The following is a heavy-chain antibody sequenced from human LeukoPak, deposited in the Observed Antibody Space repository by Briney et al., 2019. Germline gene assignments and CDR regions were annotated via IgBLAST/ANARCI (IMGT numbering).Heavy chain of an antibody. CDR2: INHSGST. D-gene: IGHD3-22*01. Sequence: SETLSLTCAVYGGSFSGYYWSWIRQPPGKGLEWIWEINHSGSTNYNPSLKSRVTISVDTSKNQFSLKLSSVTAADTAVYYCARGSSYDSRFHDYWGQGTLVTVSS. V-gene: IGHV4-34*01. CDR3: ARGSSYDSRFHDY. CDR1: GGSFSGYY. J-gene: IGHJ4*02.